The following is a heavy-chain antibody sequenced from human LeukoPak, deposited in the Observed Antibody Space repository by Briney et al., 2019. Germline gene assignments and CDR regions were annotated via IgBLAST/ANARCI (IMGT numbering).Heavy chain of an antibody. CDR2: INPNSGGT. CDR1: GYTFTGYY. D-gene: IGHD2-2*01. Sequence: ASVKVSCKASGYTFTGYYMHWVRQAPGQGLEWMGWINPNSGGTNYAQKFQGRVTMTRDTSISTAYMELSRLRSDDTAVYYCASVSVPAAIPLYYYYYMDVWGKGTTVTVSS. V-gene: IGHV1-2*02. J-gene: IGHJ6*03. CDR3: ASVSVPAAIPLYYYYYMDV.